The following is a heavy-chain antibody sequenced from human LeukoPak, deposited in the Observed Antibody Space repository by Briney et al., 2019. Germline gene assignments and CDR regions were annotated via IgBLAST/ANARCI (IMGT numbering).Heavy chain of an antibody. Sequence: GGSLRLSCAASGFTFSDYVMTWVRQAPGKGLEWVSYIRSSSSTIYYADSVKGRFTISRDDAKNSLYLQMNSPGPEDTAVYYCARERVAARLFSTSPFDYWGQGTLVTVSS. CDR2: IRSSSSTI. CDR3: ARERVAARLFSTSPFDY. J-gene: IGHJ4*02. V-gene: IGHV3-48*01. CDR1: GFTFSDYV. D-gene: IGHD6-6*01.